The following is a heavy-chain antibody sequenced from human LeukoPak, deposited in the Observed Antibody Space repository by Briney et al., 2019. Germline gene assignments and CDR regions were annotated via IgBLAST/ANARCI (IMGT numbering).Heavy chain of an antibody. CDR3: AREIFGARAFQY. CDR2: IFHSGST. CDR1: GDSLNTNTW. V-gene: IGHV4-4*02. D-gene: IGHD3-3*01. Sequence: SGTLSLTCAVSGDSLNTNTWWSWVRQPPGKGLEWTGEIFHSGSTNYHPSLESRLTISMDKSKNSFSLRLTSVTAADTAIYYCAREIFGARAFQYWGQGILVTVSS. J-gene: IGHJ4*02.